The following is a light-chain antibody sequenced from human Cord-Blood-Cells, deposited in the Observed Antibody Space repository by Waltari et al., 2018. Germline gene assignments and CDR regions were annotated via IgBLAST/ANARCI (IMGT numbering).Light chain of an antibody. J-gene: IGLJ1*01. Sequence: QSALTQPASVSGSPGQSLTISCTGTSSDAGGYNYVSWYQQHPGTAPKLMLYDVSNRPSGVSNRFSGSKSGNTASLTISGLQAEDEADYYCSSYTSSSTYVFGTGTKVTVL. CDR3: SSYTSSSTYV. CDR1: SSDAGGYNY. CDR2: DVS. V-gene: IGLV2-14*01.